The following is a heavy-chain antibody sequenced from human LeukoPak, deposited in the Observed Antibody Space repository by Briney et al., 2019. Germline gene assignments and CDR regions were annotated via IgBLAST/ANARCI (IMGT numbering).Heavy chain of an antibody. V-gene: IGHV4-39*01. CDR2: IYYSGST. CDR3: ARVRADKLS. D-gene: IGHD2-15*01. J-gene: IGHJ5*02. Sequence: PSETLSLTCTVSGGPISSSSYYWGWIRQPPGKGLEWIGSIYYSGSTYYNPSLKSRVTISVDTSKNQFSLKLSSVTAADTAVYYCARVRADKLSWGQGTLVTVSS. CDR1: GGPISSSSYY.